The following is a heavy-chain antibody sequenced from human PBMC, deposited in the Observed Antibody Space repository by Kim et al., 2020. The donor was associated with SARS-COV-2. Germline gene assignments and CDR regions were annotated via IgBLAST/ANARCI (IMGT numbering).Heavy chain of an antibody. D-gene: IGHD1-7*01. V-gene: IGHV3-9*01. CDR2: ISWNSGSI. J-gene: IGHJ5*02. CDR3: AKGITGTIPNWFDP. CDR1: GFTFGDYA. Sequence: GGSLRLSCAASGFTFGDYAMHWVRQAPGKGLEWVSGISWNSGSIGYADSVKGRFTISRDNAKNSLYLQMNSLRAEDTALYYCAKGITGTIPNWFDPWGQGTLVTVSS.